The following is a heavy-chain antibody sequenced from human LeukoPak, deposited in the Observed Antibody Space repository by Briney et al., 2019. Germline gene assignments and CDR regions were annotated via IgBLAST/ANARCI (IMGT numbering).Heavy chain of an antibody. CDR1: GFTFSSYW. D-gene: IGHD2-2*03. V-gene: IGHV3-7*01. Sequence: GGSLRLSCAASGFTFSSYWMSWVRQAPGKGLEWVANIKQDGSEKYYVDSMKGRFTISRDNSKNTLYLQMNSLRAEDTAVYYCAKDFSGYCSSTSCPPLDYWGQGTLVTVSS. CDR2: IKQDGSEK. CDR3: AKDFSGYCSSTSCPPLDY. J-gene: IGHJ4*02.